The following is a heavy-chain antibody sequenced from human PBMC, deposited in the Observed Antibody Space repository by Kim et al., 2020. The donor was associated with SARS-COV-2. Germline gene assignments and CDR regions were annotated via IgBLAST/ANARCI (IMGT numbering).Heavy chain of an antibody. CDR3: ARGTNYDFWSGYYSSYYYYYMDV. CDR2: IYTSGST. D-gene: IGHD3-3*01. Sequence: SETLSLTCTVSGGSISSYYWSWIRQPAGKGLEWIGRIYTSGSTNYNPSLKRRLTMSVDTSKNQFSLKLSSVTAADTAVYYCARGTNYDFWSGYYSSYYYYYMDVWGKGTTVTVSS. J-gene: IGHJ6*03. V-gene: IGHV4-4*07. CDR1: GGSISSYY.